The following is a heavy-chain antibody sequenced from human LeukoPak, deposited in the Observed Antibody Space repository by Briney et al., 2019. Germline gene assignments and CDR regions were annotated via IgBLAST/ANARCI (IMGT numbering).Heavy chain of an antibody. V-gene: IGHV4-34*01. CDR3: ARGVWWYRDGYKLFDY. Sequence: SETLSLTCAVYGGSFSVYYWSWIRQPPGKGLEWIGEINHSGSTNYNPSLKSRVTISVDTSKNQFSLKLSSVTAADTAVYYCARGVWWYRDGYKLFDYWGQGTLVTASS. J-gene: IGHJ4*02. CDR1: GGSFSVYY. D-gene: IGHD5-24*01. CDR2: INHSGST.